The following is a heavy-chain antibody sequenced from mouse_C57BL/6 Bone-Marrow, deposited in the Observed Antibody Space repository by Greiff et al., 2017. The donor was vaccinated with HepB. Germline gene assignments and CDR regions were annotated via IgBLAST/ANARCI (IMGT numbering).Heavy chain of an antibody. D-gene: IGHD1-1*01. V-gene: IGHV1-19*01. J-gene: IGHJ3*01. CDR2: INPYNGGT. Sequence: EVQLQQSGPVLVKPGASVKMSCKASGYTFTDYYMNWVKQSHGKSLEWIGVINPYNGGTSYNQKFKGKATLTVDKSSSTAYMELNSLTSEDSAVYYCARGIYYYGSSPAWCDYWGQGTLVTVSA. CDR1: GYTFTDYY. CDR3: ARGIYYYGSSPAWCDY.